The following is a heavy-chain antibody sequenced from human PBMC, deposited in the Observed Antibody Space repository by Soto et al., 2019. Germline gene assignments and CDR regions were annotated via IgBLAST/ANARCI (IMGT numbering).Heavy chain of an antibody. D-gene: IGHD3-10*01. J-gene: IGHJ5*02. CDR3: ARDRSSGYTWFDP. V-gene: IGHV3-53*01. Sequence: GGSLRLSCAASGFTVSSYYMSWVHQAPGKGLEWVAVIYSGGSTYFADSVKGRFTISRDNSKNTLYLQMNSLRAEDTAVYYCARDRSSGYTWFDPWGQGTLVTVSS. CDR2: IYSGGST. CDR1: GFTVSSYY.